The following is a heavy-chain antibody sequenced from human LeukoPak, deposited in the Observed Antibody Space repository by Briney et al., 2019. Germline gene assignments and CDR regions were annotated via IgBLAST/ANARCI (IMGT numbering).Heavy chain of an antibody. Sequence: GESLKISCKGSGYSFTSYWIGWVRQMPGKGLEWMGIIYPGDSDTRYSPSFQGQVTISADKSISTAYLQWSSLKASDTAMYYCARQVGVAVAGLYYYYYMDVWGKGTTVTVSS. CDR1: GYSFTSYW. J-gene: IGHJ6*03. CDR3: ARQVGVAVAGLYYYYYMDV. D-gene: IGHD6-19*01. V-gene: IGHV5-51*01. CDR2: IYPGDSDT.